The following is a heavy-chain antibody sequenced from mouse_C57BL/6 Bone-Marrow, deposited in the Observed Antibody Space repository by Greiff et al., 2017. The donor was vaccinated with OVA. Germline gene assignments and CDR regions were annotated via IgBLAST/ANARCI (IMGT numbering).Heavy chain of an antibody. Sequence: QVQLQQPGAELVRPGSSVKLSCKASGYTFTSYWMDWVKQRPGQGLEWIGHIYPSDSETYYNQKFKDKATLTVDKSSSTAYMQLSSLTSEDSAVYYCATDYWGQGTTLTVSS. J-gene: IGHJ2*01. CDR2: IYPSDSET. CDR3: ATDY. V-gene: IGHV1-61*01. CDR1: GYTFTSYW.